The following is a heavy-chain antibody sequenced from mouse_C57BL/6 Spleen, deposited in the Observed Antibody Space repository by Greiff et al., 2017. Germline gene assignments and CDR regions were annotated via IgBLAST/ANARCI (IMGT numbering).Heavy chain of an antibody. CDR3: ARQSGSSDWYFDV. Sequence: DVMLVESGGGLVQPGESLKLSCESNEYEFPSHDMSWVRKTPEKRLELVAAINSDGGSTYYPDTMERRFIISRDNTKKTLYLQMSSLMSEDTALYYCARQSGSSDWYFDVWGTGTTVTVSS. J-gene: IGHJ1*03. CDR2: INSDGGST. D-gene: IGHD1-1*01. V-gene: IGHV5-2*01. CDR1: EYEFPSHD.